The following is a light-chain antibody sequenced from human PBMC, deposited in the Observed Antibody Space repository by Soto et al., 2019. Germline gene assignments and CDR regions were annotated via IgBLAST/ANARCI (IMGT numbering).Light chain of an antibody. Sequence: QLVLTQSPSAYASLGASVKLTCTLSSGHSSYAIAWHQQQPEKGPRYLMKINSDGSHFKGDGIPDRFSGSSSGAERYLTISSLQSEDEADYYCQAWGTGIQVFCGGTKLTVL. CDR3: QAWGTGIQV. J-gene: IGLJ2*01. CDR1: SGHSSYA. V-gene: IGLV4-69*01. CDR2: INSDGSH.